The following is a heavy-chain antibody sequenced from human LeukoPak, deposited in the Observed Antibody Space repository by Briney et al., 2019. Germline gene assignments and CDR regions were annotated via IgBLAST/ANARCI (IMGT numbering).Heavy chain of an antibody. CDR1: GFTFSSYE. Sequence: GGSLRLSCSASGFTFSSYETNWVRQAPGKGMEWVSYISSSGSTIYYADSVKGRFTISTDNAKNSLYLQMNSLRAEDTAVYYCAGITYPFRYWGQGTLVTVSS. CDR3: AGITYPFRY. V-gene: IGHV3-48*03. CDR2: ISSSGSTI. J-gene: IGHJ4*02. D-gene: IGHD3-10*01.